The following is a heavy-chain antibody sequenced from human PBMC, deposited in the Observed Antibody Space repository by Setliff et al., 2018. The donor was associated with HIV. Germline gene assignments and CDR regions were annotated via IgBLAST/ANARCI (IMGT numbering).Heavy chain of an antibody. D-gene: IGHD2-8*01. CDR1: GFTFSSYG. V-gene: IGHV3-30*02. CDR3: TENLYTSRWSPLDY. CDR2: ILHDGSDK. J-gene: IGHJ4*02. Sequence: PGGSLRLSCAASGFTFSSYGMHWVRQAPGKGLEWVAFILHDGSDKDCSDSVKGRFTISRDNSKNTLYLQMNSLRTEDTAVYYCTENLYTSRWSPLDYWGQGTLVTVSS.